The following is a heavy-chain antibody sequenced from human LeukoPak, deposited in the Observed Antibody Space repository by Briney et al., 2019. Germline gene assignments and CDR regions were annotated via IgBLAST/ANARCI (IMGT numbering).Heavy chain of an antibody. CDR2: ISWNSGSI. J-gene: IGHJ5*02. CDR1: GFTFDDYA. CDR3: AKDTGHYYDSSGNNWFDP. D-gene: IGHD3-22*01. V-gene: IGHV3-9*01. Sequence: PGGSLRLSCAASGFTFDDYAMRWVRHAPGKGLEWVSGISWNSGSIGYADSVKGRFTISRDNAKNSLYLQMNSLRAEDTALYYCAKDTGHYYDSSGNNWFDPWGQGTLVTVSS.